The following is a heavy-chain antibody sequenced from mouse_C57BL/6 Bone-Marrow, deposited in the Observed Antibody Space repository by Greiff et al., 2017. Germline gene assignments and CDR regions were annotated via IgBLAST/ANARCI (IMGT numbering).Heavy chain of an antibody. CDR2: IRLKSDNYAT. CDR1: GFTFSNYW. Sequence: EVKVEESGGGLVQPGGSMKLSCVASGFTFSNYWMNWVRQSPEKGLEWVAQIRLKSDNYATHYAESVKGRFTISRDDSKSSVYLQMNNLRAEDTGIYYCTSYYGTLYWYFDVWGTGTTVTVSS. CDR3: TSYYGTLYWYFDV. D-gene: IGHD2-10*01. J-gene: IGHJ1*03. V-gene: IGHV6-3*01.